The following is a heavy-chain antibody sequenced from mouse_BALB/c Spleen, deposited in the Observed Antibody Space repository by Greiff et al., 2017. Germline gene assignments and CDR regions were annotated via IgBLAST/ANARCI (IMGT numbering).Heavy chain of an antibody. CDR2: ISYSGST. Sequence: EVMLVESGPGLVKPSQSLSLTCTVTGYSITSDYAWNWIRQFPGNKLEWMGYISYSGSTSYNPSLKSRISITRDTSKNQFFLQLNSVTTEDTATYYCATRSIYAMDYWGQGTSVTVSS. CDR3: ATRSIYAMDY. V-gene: IGHV3-2*02. J-gene: IGHJ4*01. CDR1: GYSITSDYA.